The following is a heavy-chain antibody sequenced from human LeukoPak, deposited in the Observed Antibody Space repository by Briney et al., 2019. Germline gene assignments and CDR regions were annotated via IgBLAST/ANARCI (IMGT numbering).Heavy chain of an antibody. CDR2: ISYDGSNK. J-gene: IGHJ4*02. Sequence: GGSLRLSCAASGFTFSSYAMHWVRQAPGKGLEWVAVISYDGSNKYYADSVKGRFTISRDNSKNTLYLQMNSLRAEDTAVYYCARDRGEQWLVYYFDYWGQGTLVTVSS. CDR3: ARDRGEQWLVYYFDY. CDR1: GFTFSSYA. V-gene: IGHV3-30-3*01. D-gene: IGHD6-19*01.